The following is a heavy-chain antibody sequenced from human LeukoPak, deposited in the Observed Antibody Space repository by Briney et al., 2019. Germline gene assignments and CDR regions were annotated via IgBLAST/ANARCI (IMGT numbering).Heavy chain of an antibody. Sequence: PGGSLRLSCAASGFTFSKYWMLWVRHAPGRGLESVSRINTDGTVTTYADSVKGRFTVSRDNADNTMFLQMNSVRDEDTAVYYCATEQWLAPPPDSWGQGTPVTVSS. CDR1: GFTFSKYW. CDR3: ATEQWLAPPPDS. D-gene: IGHD6-19*01. V-gene: IGHV3-74*01. CDR2: INTDGTVT. J-gene: IGHJ4*02.